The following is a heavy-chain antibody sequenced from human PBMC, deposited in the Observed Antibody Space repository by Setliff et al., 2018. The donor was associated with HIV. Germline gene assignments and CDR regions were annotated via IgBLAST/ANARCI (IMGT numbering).Heavy chain of an antibody. CDR1: GGSISSGSYY. CDR3: ARLSGGMVPNS. V-gene: IGHV4-61*09. J-gene: IGHJ4*02. D-gene: IGHD3-10*01. CDR2: IYTSGST. Sequence: SETLSLTCTVSGGSISSGSYYWSWIRQPAGKGLEWIGHIYTSGSTNYNPSLNSRATTSIDTPKNQFSLKLNSVTAADTAVYYCARLSGGMVPNSWGQGTLVTVSS.